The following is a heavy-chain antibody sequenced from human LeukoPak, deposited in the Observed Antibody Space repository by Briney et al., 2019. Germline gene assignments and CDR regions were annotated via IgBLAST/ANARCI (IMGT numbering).Heavy chain of an antibody. CDR2: ISSSSSYI. D-gene: IGHD1-20*01. Sequence: PGGSLRLSCAASGFTFSDYYMNWFRQAPGKGLEWVSLISSSSSYIFYADSVKGRFTISRDNAKKSLYLQMNSLRAEDTAVYYCARPLSGTTDFDYWGQGTLVTVSS. J-gene: IGHJ4*02. V-gene: IGHV3-21*01. CDR1: GFTFSDYY. CDR3: ARPLSGTTDFDY.